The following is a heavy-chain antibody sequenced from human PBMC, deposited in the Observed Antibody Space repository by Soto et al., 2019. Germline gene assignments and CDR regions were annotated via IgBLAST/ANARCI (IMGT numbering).Heavy chain of an antibody. V-gene: IGHV3-23*01. CDR1: GFAFSSYG. D-gene: IGHD6-13*01. J-gene: IGHJ3*02. CDR2: ISGSGANT. CDR3: AKVSSSGWYDAFEI. Sequence: GGSLRLSCAASGFAFSSYGMSWVRQAPGKGLEWVSGISGSGANTYYAASVKGRFTISRDNSEHTLFLQMNSLRDKDTAVYLCAKVSSSGWYDAFEIWGQGTLVTVSS.